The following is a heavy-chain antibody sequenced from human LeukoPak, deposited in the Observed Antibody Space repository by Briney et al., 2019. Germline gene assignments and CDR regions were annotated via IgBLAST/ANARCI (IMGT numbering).Heavy chain of an antibody. Sequence: GASVKVSCKASGYTFTSYYMHWVRQAPGQGLEWMGIINPSGGSTSYAQKFQGRVTMTTDTSTSTAYMELRSLRSDDTAVYYCARGKTYYYGSGIILPLDYWGQGTQVTVSS. CDR1: GYTFTSYY. V-gene: IGHV1-46*01. CDR3: ARGKTYYYGSGIILPLDY. D-gene: IGHD3-10*01. J-gene: IGHJ4*02. CDR2: INPSGGST.